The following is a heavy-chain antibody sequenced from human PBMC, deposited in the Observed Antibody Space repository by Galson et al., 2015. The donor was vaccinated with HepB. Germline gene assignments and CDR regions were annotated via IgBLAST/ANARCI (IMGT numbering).Heavy chain of an antibody. CDR3: AKDKD. J-gene: IGHJ3*01. Sequence: SLRLSCAASGFTFSTYGMHWVRQAPGKGLEWVAVISYDGSNKDYADSVKGRFTISRDNSKNTLYLQMNSLRAEDTALYYCAKDKDWGQGTMVTVSS. CDR1: GFTFSTYG. V-gene: IGHV3-30*18. CDR2: ISYDGSNK.